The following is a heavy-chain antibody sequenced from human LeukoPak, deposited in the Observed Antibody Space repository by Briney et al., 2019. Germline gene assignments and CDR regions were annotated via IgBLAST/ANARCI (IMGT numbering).Heavy chain of an antibody. CDR3: ARDQSSYYYDSSGLGDI. CDR2: IIPILGIA. CDR1: GGTFSSYA. D-gene: IGHD3-22*01. J-gene: IGHJ3*02. Sequence: SVKVSCKASGGTFSSYAISWVRQAPGQGLEWMGRIIPILGIANYAQKFQGRVTITADKSTSTAYMELSSLRSDDTAVYYCARDQSSYYYDSSGLGDIWGQGTMVTVSS. V-gene: IGHV1-69*04.